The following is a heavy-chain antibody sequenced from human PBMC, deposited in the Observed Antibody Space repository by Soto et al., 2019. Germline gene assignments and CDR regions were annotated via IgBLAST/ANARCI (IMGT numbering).Heavy chain of an antibody. CDR1: GGTFSSYA. D-gene: IGHD2-15*01. CDR2: IIPIFGTA. CDR3: ARRLVAAKDYYGMDV. Sequence: SVKVSCKASGGTFSSYAISWVRQAPGQGLEWMGGIIPIFGTANYAQKFQGRVTITADESTSTAYMELSSLRSEDTAAYYCARRLVAAKDYYGMDVWGQGTTVTVSS. V-gene: IGHV1-69*13. J-gene: IGHJ6*02.